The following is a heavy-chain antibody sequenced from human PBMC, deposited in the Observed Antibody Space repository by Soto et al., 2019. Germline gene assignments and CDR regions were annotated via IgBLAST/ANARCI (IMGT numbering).Heavy chain of an antibody. J-gene: IGHJ2*01. Sequence: QVQLVESGGGLVKPGGSLRLSCAASGFTFSDYYMTWIRQAPGKGLEWVSYINMGGTTVYYADSVKGRFTISRDNAENSLFLQMNSLRVEDTAVYYCAKENWYPDLWGRDTLVTVSS. V-gene: IGHV3-11*01. CDR2: INMGGTTV. CDR1: GFTFSDYY. CDR3: AKENWYPDL.